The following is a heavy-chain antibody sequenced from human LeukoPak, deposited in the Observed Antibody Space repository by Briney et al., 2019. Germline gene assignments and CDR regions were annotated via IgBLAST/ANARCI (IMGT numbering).Heavy chain of an antibody. Sequence: SQTLSLTCTVSGGSISSGSFYWSWIRQPAGKGLEWIGRISASGTTNYNPSLKSRGTISVDMSKNQFTLKLSSVTAADTAVYYCARDVYSGSYYWFDPWGQGTLVTVSS. CDR1: GGSISSGSFY. J-gene: IGHJ5*02. CDR2: ISASGTT. V-gene: IGHV4-61*02. D-gene: IGHD1-26*01. CDR3: ARDVYSGSYYWFDP.